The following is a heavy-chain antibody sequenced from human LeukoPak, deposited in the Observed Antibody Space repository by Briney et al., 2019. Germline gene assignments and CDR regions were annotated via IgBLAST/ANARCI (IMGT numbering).Heavy chain of an antibody. CDR3: ARDGRWYTFDY. D-gene: IGHD4-23*01. J-gene: IGHJ4*02. V-gene: IGHV4-59*12. CDR1: GGSISSYY. CDR2: IYYSGST. Sequence: ASETLSLTCTVSGGSISSYYWSWIRQPPGKGLEWIGYIYYSGSTNYNPSLKSRITISVDTSKNQFSLKLSSVTAADTAVYYCARDGRWYTFDYWGQGTLVTVSS.